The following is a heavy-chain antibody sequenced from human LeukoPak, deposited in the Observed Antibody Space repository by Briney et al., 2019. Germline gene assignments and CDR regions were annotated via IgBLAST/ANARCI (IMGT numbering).Heavy chain of an antibody. V-gene: IGHV4-39*01. CDR2: IYYSGST. D-gene: IGHD3-3*01. Sequence: SETLSLTCTVSGGSISSSSYYWGWIRQPPGKGLEWIGSIYYSGSTYYNPSLKSRVTISVDTSKNQFSLKLSSVTAADTAVYYCARQYDFWSGYQLGTSYYFDYWGQGTLVTVSS. CDR3: ARQYDFWSGYQLGTSYYFDY. J-gene: IGHJ4*02. CDR1: GGSISSSSYY.